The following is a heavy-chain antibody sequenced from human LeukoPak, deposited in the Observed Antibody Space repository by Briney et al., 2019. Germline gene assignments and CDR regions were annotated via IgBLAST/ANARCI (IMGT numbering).Heavy chain of an antibody. Sequence: PSETLSLTCTVSGGSISSSSYYWGWIRQPPGKGLEWIGYIYTSGSTNYNPSLKSRVTISVDTSKNQFSLKLSSVTAADTAVYYCARQRGYYFDYWGQGTLVTVSS. CDR2: IYTSGST. J-gene: IGHJ4*02. CDR1: GGSISSSSYY. CDR3: ARQRGYYFDY. D-gene: IGHD1-1*01. V-gene: IGHV4-61*05.